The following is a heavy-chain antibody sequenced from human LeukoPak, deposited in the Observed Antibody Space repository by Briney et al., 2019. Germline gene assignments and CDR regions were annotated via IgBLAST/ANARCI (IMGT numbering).Heavy chain of an antibody. CDR1: GFTFSSYA. J-gene: IGHJ4*02. Sequence: PGGSLRLSCAASGFTFSSYAMSWVPQAPGKRLEWVSAISGSGGSTYYADSVKGRFTISRDNSKNTLYLQMNSLRAEDTAVYYCAKDSRPGVVVPAAIYYWGQGTLVTVSS. V-gene: IGHV3-23*01. D-gene: IGHD2-2*01. CDR3: AKDSRPGVVVPAAIYY. CDR2: ISGSGGST.